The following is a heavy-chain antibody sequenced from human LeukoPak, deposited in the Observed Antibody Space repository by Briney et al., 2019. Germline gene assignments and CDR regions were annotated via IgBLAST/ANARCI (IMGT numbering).Heavy chain of an antibody. J-gene: IGHJ4*02. Sequence: PSETLSLTCTVSGGSISSSSYYWGWIRPPPGKGLEWIGSIYFSGSTYYTPSLKSRVTISVDTSKNPFSLRLSSVTAADTAVYYCARQKGYSSGRYFDYWGERTLVTVSS. V-gene: IGHV4-39*01. D-gene: IGHD6-19*01. CDR3: ARQKGYSSGRYFDY. CDR1: GGSISSSSYY. CDR2: IYFSGST.